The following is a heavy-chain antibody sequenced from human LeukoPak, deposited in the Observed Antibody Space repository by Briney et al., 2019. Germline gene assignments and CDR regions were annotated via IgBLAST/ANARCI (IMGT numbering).Heavy chain of an antibody. CDR3: ARFPAAMGNDAFDI. CDR1: GGSISSYY. J-gene: IGHJ3*02. Sequence: SETLSLTCTVSGGSISSYYWSRIRQPAGKGLEWIGRIYTSGSTNYNPSLKSRVTMSVDTSKNQFSLKLSSVTAADTAVYYCARFPAAMGNDAFDIWGQGTMVTVSS. V-gene: IGHV4-4*07. CDR2: IYTSGST. D-gene: IGHD2-2*01.